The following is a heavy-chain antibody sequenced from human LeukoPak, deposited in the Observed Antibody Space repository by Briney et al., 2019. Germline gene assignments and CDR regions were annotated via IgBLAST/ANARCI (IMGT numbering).Heavy chain of an antibody. D-gene: IGHD1-26*01. CDR1: GFTFSSYA. CDR3: AKPFIVGATGYYYYYMDV. V-gene: IGHV3-23*01. CDR2: FTGGGGST. J-gene: IGHJ6*03. Sequence: PGGSLRLSCAASGFTFSSYAMSWVRQAPGKGLEWVSAFTGGGGSTYYADSVKGRFTISRDNSKNTLYLQMNSLRAEDTAVYYCAKPFIVGATGYYYYYMDVWGKGTTVTVSS.